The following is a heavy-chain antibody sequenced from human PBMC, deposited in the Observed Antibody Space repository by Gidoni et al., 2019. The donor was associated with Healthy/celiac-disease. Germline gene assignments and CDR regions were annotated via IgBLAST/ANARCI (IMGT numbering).Heavy chain of an antibody. D-gene: IGHD6-13*01. CDR1: GGSFSGYY. CDR2: INHSGST. Sequence: QVQLQQWGAGLLKPSETLSLTCAVSGGSFSGYYWSWIRQPPGKGLEWIGEINHSGSTNYNPSLKSRVTISVDTSKNQFSLKLSSVTAADTAVYYCARGHVIYSSSWKGHDYWGQGTLVTVSS. J-gene: IGHJ4*02. V-gene: IGHV4-34*01. CDR3: ARGHVIYSSSWKGHDY.